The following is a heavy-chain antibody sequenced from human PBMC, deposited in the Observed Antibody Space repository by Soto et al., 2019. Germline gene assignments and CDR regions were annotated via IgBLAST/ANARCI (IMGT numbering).Heavy chain of an antibody. V-gene: IGHV1-18*01. Sequence: GASVKVSCKASGYTFTSYGISWVRQAPGQGLEWMGWISAYNGNTNYAQKLQGRVTMTTDTSTSTAYMELRSLRSDDTAVYYCARDEGRAARPYYYGMDVWGQGTTVTVSS. CDR3: ARDEGRAARPYYYGMDV. D-gene: IGHD6-6*01. J-gene: IGHJ6*02. CDR2: ISAYNGNT. CDR1: GYTFTSYG.